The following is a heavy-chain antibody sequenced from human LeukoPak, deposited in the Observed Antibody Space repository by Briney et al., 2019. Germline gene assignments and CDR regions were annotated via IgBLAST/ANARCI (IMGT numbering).Heavy chain of an antibody. CDR1: GFTFSSYW. V-gene: IGHV3-7*03. D-gene: IGHD6-13*01. CDR2: IKQDGSEK. CDR3: ASLRIAAPDTGVDY. J-gene: IGHJ4*02. Sequence: PGGSLRLSCAASGFTFSSYWMSWGRQAPGKGLEWVANIKQDGSEKSYVASVKGRFTISRDNAKNSLYLQMHSLRAEDTAVYYCASLRIAAPDTGVDYWGQGTLVTVSS.